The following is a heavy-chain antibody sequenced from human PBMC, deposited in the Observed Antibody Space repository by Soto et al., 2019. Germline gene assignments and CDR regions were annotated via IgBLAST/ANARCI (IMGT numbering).Heavy chain of an antibody. V-gene: IGHV3-23*01. CDR3: VKSLHKYYYDSSGYYFGAFDI. D-gene: IGHD3-22*01. J-gene: IGHJ3*02. Sequence: EVQLLESGGGLVQPGGSLRLSCAASGFTFSSYAMSWLRQAPGKGLEWVSAISGSGGSTYYADSVKGRFTISRDNSKNTLYLQMNSLRAEDTAVYYCVKSLHKYYYDSSGYYFGAFDIWGQGTMVTVSS. CDR2: ISGSGGST. CDR1: GFTFSSYA.